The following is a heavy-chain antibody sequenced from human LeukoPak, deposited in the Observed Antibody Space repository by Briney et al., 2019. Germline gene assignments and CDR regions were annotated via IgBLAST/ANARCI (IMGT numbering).Heavy chain of an antibody. V-gene: IGHV4-39*02. Sequence: SETLSLTCTVSGGSISSSRYYWGWIRQPPGKGLEWIGSMYYSGSTYYNPSLKSRVTISVDTSRNHFSLKLSSVTAADTAVYYCATVTDQLDYWGQGTLVTVSS. J-gene: IGHJ4*02. CDR3: ATVTDQLDY. CDR2: MYYSGST. CDR1: GGSISSSRYY. D-gene: IGHD1-1*01.